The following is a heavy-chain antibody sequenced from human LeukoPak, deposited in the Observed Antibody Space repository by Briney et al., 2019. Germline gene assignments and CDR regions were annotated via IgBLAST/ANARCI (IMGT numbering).Heavy chain of an antibody. CDR2: INWNGGTT. CDR3: AREPLLDNYYSYMDV. D-gene: IGHD1-26*01. Sequence: GGSLRLSCAASGFIFDDHGMSWVRQAPGKGLEWVSGINWNGGTTDYADSVKGRFTISRDNAKNSLYLQMNSLRPEDTALYYCAREPLLDNYYSYMDVWGKETTVTVFS. J-gene: IGHJ6*03. CDR1: GFIFDDHG. V-gene: IGHV3-20*04.